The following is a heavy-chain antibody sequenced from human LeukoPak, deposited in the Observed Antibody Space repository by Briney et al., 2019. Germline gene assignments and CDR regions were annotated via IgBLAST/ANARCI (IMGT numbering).Heavy chain of an antibody. Sequence: GSLRLSCAASGFTFSSYWMSWVRQAPGRGLEWVANIKQDGSEKYYVDSVKGRFTISRDNAKNSLYLQMNSLRAEDTAVYYCARDSSRVTRVRGVITSYYGMDVWGQGTTVTVSS. CDR2: IKQDGSEK. CDR1: GFTFSSYW. CDR3: ARDSSRVTRVRGVITSYYGMDV. V-gene: IGHV3-7*01. D-gene: IGHD3-10*01. J-gene: IGHJ6*02.